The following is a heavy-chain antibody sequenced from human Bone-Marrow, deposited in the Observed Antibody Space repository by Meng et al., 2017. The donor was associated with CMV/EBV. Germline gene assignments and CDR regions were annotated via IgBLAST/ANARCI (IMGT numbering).Heavy chain of an antibody. CDR1: GGTFSSYA. CDR2: IIPILGIA. CDR3: ASQGGGSAHPYYFEY. J-gene: IGHJ4*02. D-gene: IGHD2-15*01. V-gene: IGHV1-69*10. Sequence: SVKVSCKASGGTFSSYAISWVRQAPGQGLEWMGGIIPILGIANYAQKFQGRVTITADKSTSTAYMELSSLRSEDTAVYYCASQGGGSAHPYYFEYWGQGTLVTVSS.